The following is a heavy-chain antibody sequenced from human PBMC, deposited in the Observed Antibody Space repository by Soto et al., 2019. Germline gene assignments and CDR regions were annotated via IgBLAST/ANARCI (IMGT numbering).Heavy chain of an antibody. CDR1: GGTFSTST. V-gene: IGHV1-69*08. D-gene: IGHD5-12*01. CDR3: ARDSPIGSTYSGYDAIDS. J-gene: IGHJ4*02. Sequence: QVQLVQSGAEVKKPGSSVKVSCKASGGTFSTSTFTWVRQAPGQGLEWMGRTIPILDVAHYAQDFQGRVTITEDKATSTAYMELTSLTSKDTAVYYCARDSPIGSTYSGYDAIDSWGQGTLVTVSS. CDR2: TIPILDVA.